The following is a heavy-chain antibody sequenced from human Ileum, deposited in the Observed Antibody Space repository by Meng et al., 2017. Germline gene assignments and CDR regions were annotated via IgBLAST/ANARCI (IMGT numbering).Heavy chain of an antibody. CDR3: SRDMMD. J-gene: IGHJ4*02. D-gene: IGHD3-16*01. CDR1: GFTFSKTW. Sequence: LVVCGWGLGAPGGSRRLSCVASGFTFSKTWMHWVRQAPGKGLVWVSRISPDGSSSNNADSVKGRFTVSRDNSKNTLFLQMSSLRVEDTAMYYCSRDMMDLGQGTLVTVSS. CDR2: ISPDGSSS. V-gene: IGHV3-74*01.